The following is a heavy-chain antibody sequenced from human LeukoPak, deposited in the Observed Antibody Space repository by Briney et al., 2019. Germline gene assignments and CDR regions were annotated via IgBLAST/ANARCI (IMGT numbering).Heavy chain of an antibody. Sequence: KSSETLSLTCTVSGGSISSSSYYWGWIRQPPGKALEWIGSIHYRGSTYYNPSLRSRVIMSIDGSTNRFSLKLSSVTAADTAVYYCARDVRDSSGYYLRIFGYWGQGILVTVSS. CDR1: GGSISSSSYY. CDR3: ARDVRDSSGYYLRIFGY. D-gene: IGHD3-22*01. V-gene: IGHV4-39*07. CDR2: IHYRGST. J-gene: IGHJ4*02.